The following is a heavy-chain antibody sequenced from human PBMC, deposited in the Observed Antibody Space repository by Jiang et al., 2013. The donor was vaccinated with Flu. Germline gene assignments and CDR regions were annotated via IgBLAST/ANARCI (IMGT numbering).Heavy chain of an antibody. CDR2: IRYDGSNK. CDR3: AKDSSSSWAYYFDY. J-gene: IGHJ4*02. Sequence: GLVQPGGSLRLSCAASGFTFSSYSMNWVRQAPGKGLEWVAFIRYDGSNKYYADSVKGRFTISRDNSKNTLYLQMNSLRAEDTAVYYCAKDSSSSWAYYFDYWGQGTLVTVSS. CDR1: GFTFSSYS. D-gene: IGHD6-13*01. V-gene: IGHV3-30*02.